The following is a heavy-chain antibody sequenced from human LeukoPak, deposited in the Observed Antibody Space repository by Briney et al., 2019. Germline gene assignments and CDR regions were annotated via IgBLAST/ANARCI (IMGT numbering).Heavy chain of an antibody. CDR2: IYYSGST. Sequence: SETLSLTCIVSGGSISSSTYYWGWIRQPPGKGPEWIGSIYYSGSTYYNPSLKSRVTISVDTSKNQFSLKLSSVAAADTAVYYCARGSVLRHFNYWGQGTLVTVSS. V-gene: IGHV4-39*01. CDR3: ARGSVLRHFNY. D-gene: IGHD3-3*01. J-gene: IGHJ4*02. CDR1: GGSISSSTYY.